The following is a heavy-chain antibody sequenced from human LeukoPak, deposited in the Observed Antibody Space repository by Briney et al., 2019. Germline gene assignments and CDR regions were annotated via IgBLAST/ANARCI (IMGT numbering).Heavy chain of an antibody. D-gene: IGHD6-13*01. Sequence: GGSLRLSFSASAFTFSSYEMNWVRQAPGKGLEWVSYISSSGSTIYYADSVKGRFTISRDNAKNSLYLQMNSLRAEDTAVYYWPSLYSSSDYCGQGTLVTVSP. J-gene: IGHJ4*02. CDR3: PSLYSSSDY. CDR2: ISSSGSTI. CDR1: AFTFSSYE. V-gene: IGHV3-48*03.